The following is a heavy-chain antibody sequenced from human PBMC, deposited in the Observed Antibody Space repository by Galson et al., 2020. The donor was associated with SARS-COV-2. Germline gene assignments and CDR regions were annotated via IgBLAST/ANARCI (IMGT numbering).Heavy chain of an antibody. CDR1: GFSLTLNS. D-gene: IGHD3-10*01. Sequence: GESLKISCAASGFSLTLNSMHWVRQAPGKGLEWVALTSSPAKGDYYAESVKGRFTISRDASKSILYLFMNSLRPEDTAVYYCAKDLLLGSPAEHSYYGLDVWGQGTTVTVSS. CDR2: TSSPAKGD. V-gene: IGHV3-30*04. CDR3: AKDLLLGSPAEHSYYGLDV. J-gene: IGHJ6*02.